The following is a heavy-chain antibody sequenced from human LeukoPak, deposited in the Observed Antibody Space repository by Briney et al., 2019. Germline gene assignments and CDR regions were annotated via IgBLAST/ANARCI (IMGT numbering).Heavy chain of an antibody. V-gene: IGHV3-23*01. CDR3: TRSNWGPEY. CDR1: GFTFSSYG. J-gene: IGHJ4*02. Sequence: GGSLRLSCAASGFTFSSYGMSWVRQAPGKGLEWVSAISGSGGSTYYADSVKGRFTISRDNAKNSLYLQMNSLRAEDTAVYYCTRSNWGPEYWGQGTLVTVSS. D-gene: IGHD7-27*01. CDR2: ISGSGGST.